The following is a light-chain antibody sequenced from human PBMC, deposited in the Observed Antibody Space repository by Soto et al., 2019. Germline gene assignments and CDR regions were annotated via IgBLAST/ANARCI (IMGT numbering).Light chain of an antibody. CDR2: GAS. Sequence: EIVWTQSPGTLSFSPGEIATLSCMASQSVSRNYLAWYQQKPGQAPRLLIYGASNRATGIPDRFRGSGSGTDFSLIISRLEPEDFAVYYCKQYASSRKFGQGNTVAIK. CDR3: KQYASSRK. J-gene: IGKJ1*01. CDR1: QSVSRNY. V-gene: IGKV3-20*01.